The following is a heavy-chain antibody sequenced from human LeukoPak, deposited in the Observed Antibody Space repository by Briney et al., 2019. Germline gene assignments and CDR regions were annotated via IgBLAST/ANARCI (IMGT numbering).Heavy chain of an antibody. J-gene: IGHJ6*02. CDR2: ISGSGGST. CDR3: AKAHARNYDFWSGSDYYYGMDV. V-gene: IGHV3-23*01. D-gene: IGHD3-3*01. Sequence: GTSLRLSCVASGFTFTNYAMSWVRQAPGKGLEWVSAISGSGGSTYYADSVKGRFTISRDNSKNTLYLQMNSLRAEDTAVYYCAKAHARNYDFWSGSDYYYGMDVWGQGTTVTVSS. CDR1: GFTFTNYA.